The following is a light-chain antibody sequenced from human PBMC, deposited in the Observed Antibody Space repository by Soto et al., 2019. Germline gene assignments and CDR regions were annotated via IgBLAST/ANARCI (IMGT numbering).Light chain of an antibody. CDR3: MQATHAYT. J-gene: IGKJ2*01. CDR1: QSLVHGEGNTY. V-gene: IGKV2-24*01. CDR2: MIS. Sequence: DIVLTQTPLSSPVTLGQPASISCRSSQSLVHGEGNTYLSWLQQRPSQPPRLLIYMISNRFSGVPDIFAGSWAGTDFTLRISGVDAEDVGVYYCMQATHAYTFGQGTKLEIK.